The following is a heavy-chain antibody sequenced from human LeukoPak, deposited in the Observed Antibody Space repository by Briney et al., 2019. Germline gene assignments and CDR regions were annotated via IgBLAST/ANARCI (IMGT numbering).Heavy chain of an antibody. D-gene: IGHD2-2*02. Sequence: SETLSLTCIVSGGSIGNYYWTWIRQPPGKGLEWIGYIYYTGSTRYNPSLNGRVTISVDTSKNHFSLKLSSVTAADTAVYYCARWGCTSTTCYTPFDFWGPGTLVTVSS. CDR2: IYYTGST. CDR1: GGSIGNYY. CDR3: ARWGCTSTTCYTPFDF. V-gene: IGHV4-59*01. J-gene: IGHJ4*02.